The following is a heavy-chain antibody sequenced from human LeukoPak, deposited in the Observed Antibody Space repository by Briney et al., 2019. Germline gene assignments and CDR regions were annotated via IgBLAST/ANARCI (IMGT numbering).Heavy chain of an antibody. Sequence: GGSLRLSCAASGFLFSDCTMSWLRQAPGEGLQWVSAITPNGGFATYAESVKGRFIISRDNAKNSLYLQMNSLRAEDTAVYYCARDSGSYYASKRNFDYWGQGTLVTVSS. J-gene: IGHJ4*02. CDR3: ARDSGSYYASKRNFDY. CDR2: ITPNGGFA. V-gene: IGHV3-23*01. D-gene: IGHD1-26*01. CDR1: GFLFSDCT.